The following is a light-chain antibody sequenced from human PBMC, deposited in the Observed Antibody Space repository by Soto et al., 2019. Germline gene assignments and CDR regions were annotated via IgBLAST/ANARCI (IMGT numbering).Light chain of an antibody. V-gene: IGLV2-23*01. CDR1: SSNIGSYTF. CDR3: CSYAGSGTYV. Sequence: QSALTQPASVSGSPGQSITISCTGTSSNIGSYTFVSWFQHHPGKAPKLLIYEGTKRPSGISSRFSGSKSGNTASLTISGLQGEDEGDYYCCSYAGSGTYVFGTGTKVTVL. CDR2: EGT. J-gene: IGLJ1*01.